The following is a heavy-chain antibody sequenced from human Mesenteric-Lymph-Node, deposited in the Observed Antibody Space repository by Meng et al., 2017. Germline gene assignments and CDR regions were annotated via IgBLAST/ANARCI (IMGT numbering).Heavy chain of an antibody. CDR1: GYTFTGYY. CDR3: ARGSRFLDYYYGMDV. J-gene: IGHJ6*02. D-gene: IGHD3-3*01. Sequence: ASVKVSCKASGYTFTGYYMHWVRQAPGQGLEWMGWINPNSGGTNYAQKFQGRVTMTRDTSISTAYMELSRLRSDDTAVYYCARGSRFLDYYYGMDVWGQGTTVTVSS. CDR2: INPNSGGT. V-gene: IGHV1-2*02.